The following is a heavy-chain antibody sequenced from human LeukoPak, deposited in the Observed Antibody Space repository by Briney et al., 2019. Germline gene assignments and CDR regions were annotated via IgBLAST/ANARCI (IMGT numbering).Heavy chain of an antibody. V-gene: IGHV1-69*04. CDR3: ARDRSQGYYDSSGYPIDY. CDR1: GGTFSSYT. D-gene: IGHD3-22*01. CDR2: IIPILGIA. Sequence: GASVKVSCKASGGTFSSYTISWVRQAPGQGLEWMGRIIPILGIANYAQKFQGRVTITADKSTSTAYMELSSLRSEDTAVYYCARDRSQGYYDSSGYPIDYWGQGTLVTVSS. J-gene: IGHJ4*02.